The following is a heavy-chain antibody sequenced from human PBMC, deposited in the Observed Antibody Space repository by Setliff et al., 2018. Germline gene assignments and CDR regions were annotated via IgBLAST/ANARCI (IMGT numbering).Heavy chain of an antibody. J-gene: IGHJ4*02. Sequence: SVKVSCKASGGTFNSYAISWVRQAPGQGLEWMGGIIPIFGTPKYAQKFQGRVKITADESTSTAYMELSRLRSDDTAVYYCARVGSLAPLYYGNYWGQGTLVTVSS. CDR1: GGTFNSYA. V-gene: IGHV1-69*13. CDR3: ARVGSLAPLYYGNY. D-gene: IGHD3-10*01. CDR2: IIPIFGTP.